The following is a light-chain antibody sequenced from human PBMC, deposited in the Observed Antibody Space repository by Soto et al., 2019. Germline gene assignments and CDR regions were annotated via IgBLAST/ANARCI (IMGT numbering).Light chain of an antibody. CDR1: QGISSD. CDR3: QQYYSYPLT. CDR2: AAS. J-gene: IGKJ4*01. V-gene: IGKV1-9*01. Sequence: DIQLTQSPSFLSASVRDRVTITCRASQGISSDLAWYQQKPGKAPKLLIYAASTLQSGVPSRFSGSGSGTDFTLTISCLQSEDFATYYCQQYYSYPLTFGGGTKVDIK.